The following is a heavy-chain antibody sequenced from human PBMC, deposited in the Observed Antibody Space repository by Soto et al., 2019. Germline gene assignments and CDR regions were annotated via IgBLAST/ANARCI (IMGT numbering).Heavy chain of an antibody. J-gene: IGHJ5*02. D-gene: IGHD3-22*01. CDR2: IYYSGST. CDR1: GFSLSSYY. V-gene: IGHV4-59*01. Sequence: SETLSLTCTFSGFSLSSYYLSLLRPPPGKGLEWIGYIYYSGSTNYNPSLKSRVTISVDTPKNQFSLKLSSVTAADTAVYYCARDRYYEHWFDPWGQGTLVTVSS. CDR3: ARDRYYEHWFDP.